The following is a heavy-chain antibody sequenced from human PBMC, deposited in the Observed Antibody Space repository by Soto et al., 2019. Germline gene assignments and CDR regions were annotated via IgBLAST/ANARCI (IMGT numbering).Heavy chain of an antibody. V-gene: IGHV1-69*13. J-gene: IGHJ6*02. D-gene: IGHD2-15*01. CDR1: GGTFRNYG. CDR3: VRYCSGGSCHTLDYYGMDV. Sequence: SVKVSCKASGGTFRNYGIGWVRQAPGQGLEWMGRIIPVSGTTNYAQKFQGRVTITADESTSTAYIAVARLRLEYTTMFYCVRYCSGGSCHTLDYYGMDVWGQGTTVTVSS. CDR2: IIPVSGTT.